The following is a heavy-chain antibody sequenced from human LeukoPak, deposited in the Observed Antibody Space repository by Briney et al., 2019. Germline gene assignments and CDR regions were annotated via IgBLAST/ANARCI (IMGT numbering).Heavy chain of an antibody. CDR3: AKELPTTVTAFDI. Sequence: PGGSLRLSCAASEFTFSDYSMSWVRQAPGKGLEWISSISAGSNSKSYAGSLEGRLTISRDNAKNSLYLQMYNLKPEDTAVYYCAKELPTTVTAFDIWGQGTMVTVSS. CDR1: EFTFSDYS. D-gene: IGHD4-17*01. J-gene: IGHJ3*02. CDR2: ISAGSNSK. V-gene: IGHV3-21*06.